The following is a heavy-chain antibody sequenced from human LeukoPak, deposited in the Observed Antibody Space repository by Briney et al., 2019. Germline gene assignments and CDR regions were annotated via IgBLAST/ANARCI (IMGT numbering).Heavy chain of an antibody. CDR2: INHSGST. CDR3: ARRTDTAMEFDY. Sequence: SETLSLTCAVYGGSFSGYYWSWIRQPPGKGLEWIGEINHSGSTNYNPSLESRVTISVDTSKNQFSLKLSSVTAADTAVYYCARRTDTAMEFDYWGQGTLVTVSS. D-gene: IGHD5-18*01. J-gene: IGHJ4*02. CDR1: GGSFSGYY. V-gene: IGHV4-34*01.